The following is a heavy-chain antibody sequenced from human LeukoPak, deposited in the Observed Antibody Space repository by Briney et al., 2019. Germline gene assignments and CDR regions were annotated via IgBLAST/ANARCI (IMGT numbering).Heavy chain of an antibody. CDR2: IYYSGST. CDR1: GGSISSYY. Sequence: SETLSLTCTVSGGSISSYYWSWIRQPPGKGLEWIGYIYYSGSTNYNPSLKSRVTISVDTSKNQFSLKLSSVTAADTAVYCCARDRSEWFGELLSPYYYYGMDVWGQGTTVTVSS. CDR3: ARDRSEWFGELLSPYYYYGMDV. J-gene: IGHJ6*02. V-gene: IGHV4-59*01. D-gene: IGHD3-10*01.